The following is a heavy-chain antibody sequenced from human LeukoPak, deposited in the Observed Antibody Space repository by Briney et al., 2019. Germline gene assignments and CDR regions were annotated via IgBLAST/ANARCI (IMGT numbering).Heavy chain of an antibody. D-gene: IGHD5-12*01. Sequence: GGSLRLSCAASRFTFSSYWMSWVRQAPGKGLEWVANIKQDGSEKYYVDSVKGRFTISRDNAKNSLYLQMNSLRAEDTAVYYCAREAAATITALDYWGQGTLVTVSS. CDR1: RFTFSSYW. CDR3: AREAAATITALDY. J-gene: IGHJ4*02. CDR2: IKQDGSEK. V-gene: IGHV3-7*01.